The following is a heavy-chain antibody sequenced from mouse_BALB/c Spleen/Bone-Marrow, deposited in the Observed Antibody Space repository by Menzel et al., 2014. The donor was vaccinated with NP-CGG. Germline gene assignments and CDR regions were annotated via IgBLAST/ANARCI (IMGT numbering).Heavy chain of an antibody. V-gene: IGHV1-69*02. Sequence: QVQLQQSGAELVRPGASVKLSCKASGYTFTSYWINWVKQRPGQGLEWIGNIYPSASYTNYNQKFKDKATLTVDKSSSTAYMQLSSPTSDDSAVYYCTRRDCAMDYWGQGTSVTVSS. CDR2: IYPSASYT. J-gene: IGHJ4*01. CDR1: GYTFTSYW. CDR3: TRRDCAMDY.